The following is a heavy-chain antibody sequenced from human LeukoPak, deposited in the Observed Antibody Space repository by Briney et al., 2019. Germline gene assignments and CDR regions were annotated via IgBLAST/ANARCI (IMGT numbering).Heavy chain of an antibody. V-gene: IGHV3-21*01. CDR2: ISSSSSYI. CDR1: GFTFSSYS. D-gene: IGHD3-10*01. Sequence: PGGSLRLPCAASGFTFSSYSMNWVRQAPGKGLEWVSSISSSSSYIYYADSVKGRFTISRDNAKNSLYLQMNSLRAEDTAVYYCAGGGNYYGSGSFDYWGQGTLVTVSS. CDR3: AGGGNYYGSGSFDY. J-gene: IGHJ4*02.